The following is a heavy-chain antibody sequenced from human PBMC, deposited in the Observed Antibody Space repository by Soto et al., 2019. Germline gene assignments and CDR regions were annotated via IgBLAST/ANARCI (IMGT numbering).Heavy chain of an antibody. Sequence: GGSLRLSCAASGFSFAGYAVAWVRQAPGKGLEWVSTVSGGGGSTYYADSVKGRFTISRDNSGNTVYLQMNSLNAGDTALYYCAKTESFNGYYNAFDSWGQGTRVTVSS. D-gene: IGHD3-9*01. CDR3: AKTESFNGYYNAFDS. CDR2: VSGGGGST. V-gene: IGHV3-23*01. J-gene: IGHJ4*02. CDR1: GFSFAGYA.